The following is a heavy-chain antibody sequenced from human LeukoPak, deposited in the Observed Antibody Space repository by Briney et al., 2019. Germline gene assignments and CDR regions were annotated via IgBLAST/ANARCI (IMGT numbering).Heavy chain of an antibody. J-gene: IGHJ4*02. D-gene: IGHD2/OR15-2a*01. CDR1: GFTVSSNY. CDR2: IYSGGST. Sequence: PGGSLRLSCAASGFTVSSNYMSWVRQAPGKGLEWVSVIYSGGSTYYADSVKGRFTISRDNSKSTLYIQMNSLRAEDTAVYYCAKGNMASKFDYWGQGTLVTVSS. CDR3: AKGNMASKFDY. V-gene: IGHV3-53*01.